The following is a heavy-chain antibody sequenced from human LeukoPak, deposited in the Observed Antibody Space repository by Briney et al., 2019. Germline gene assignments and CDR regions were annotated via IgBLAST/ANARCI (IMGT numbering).Heavy chain of an antibody. CDR3: ARGGYCSSTSCFYFDY. Sequence: GGSLRLSCAASGFTFSSYWMSWVRQAPGKGLEWVANTKQDGSEKYYVDSVKGRFTISRDNAKNSLYLQMNSLRAEDTAVYYCARGGYCSSTSCFYFDYWGQGTLVTVPS. V-gene: IGHV3-7*01. J-gene: IGHJ4*02. CDR1: GFTFSSYW. D-gene: IGHD2-2*01. CDR2: TKQDGSEK.